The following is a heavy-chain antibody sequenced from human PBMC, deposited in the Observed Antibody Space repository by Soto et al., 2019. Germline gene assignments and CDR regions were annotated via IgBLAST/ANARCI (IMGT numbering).Heavy chain of an antibody. CDR1: GFTFDDYG. CDR2: INWSADIT. V-gene: IGHV3-20*04. CDR3: TINRRGGSYSFDY. J-gene: IGHJ4*02. Sequence: EAQLVESGGGVVRPGGSLRLSCAASGFTFDDYGMNWVRQSPGKGLEWISFINWSADITRYGDSVKGRFTISRDNAKNSLFLQMNSLRVEDTALYYCTINRRGGSYSFDYWGQGTLVTVSS.